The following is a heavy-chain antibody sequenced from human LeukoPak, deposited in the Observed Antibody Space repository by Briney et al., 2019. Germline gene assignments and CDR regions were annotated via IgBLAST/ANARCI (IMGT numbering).Heavy chain of an antibody. J-gene: IGHJ4*02. V-gene: IGHV3-53*01. CDR3: ARAREFSSSSGRAYYFDY. CDR2: IYSGGST. CDR1: GFTVSSNY. D-gene: IGHD6-6*01. Sequence: GGSLRLSCAASGFTVSSNYMSWVRQAPGKGLEWVSVIYSGGSTYYADSVKGRFTISRDNSKNTLYLQMNSLRAEDTAVYYCARAREFSSSSGRAYYFDYWGQGTLVTVSS.